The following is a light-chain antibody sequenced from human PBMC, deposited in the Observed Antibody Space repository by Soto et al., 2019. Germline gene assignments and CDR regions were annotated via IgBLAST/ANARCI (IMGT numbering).Light chain of an antibody. J-gene: IGKJ1*01. CDR3: QQSYSTPRT. CDR2: AAS. V-gene: IGKV1-39*01. Sequence: THMTQSPSYLSASVGDRVTISCRASQGIGNALGWYQQKPGKAPKLLIYAASSLQSGVPSRFSGSVSGTDFTLTISSLQPEDFATYYCQQSYSTPRTFGQGTKVDIK. CDR1: QGIGNA.